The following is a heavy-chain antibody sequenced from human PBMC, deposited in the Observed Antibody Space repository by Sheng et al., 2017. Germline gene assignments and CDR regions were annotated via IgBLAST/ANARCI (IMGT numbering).Heavy chain of an antibody. D-gene: IGHD3-10*01. J-gene: IGHJ4*02. CDR2: ISGSDGSR. CDR1: GFSFSNYD. Sequence: EVQLVESGGGLVQPGGSMRLSCAASGFSFSNYDMSWVRQAPGKGLEWVSGISGSDGSRQYAETVKGRFAISRDNVRNTLYLQMNNLRDEDTAVYYCAKGAYGSGKYYERDWGQGTLVTVSS. CDR3: AKGAYGSGKYYERD. V-gene: IGHV3-23*04.